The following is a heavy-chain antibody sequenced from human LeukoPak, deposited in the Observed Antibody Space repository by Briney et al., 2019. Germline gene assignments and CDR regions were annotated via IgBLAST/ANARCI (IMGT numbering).Heavy chain of an antibody. CDR1: GYTFTSYG. CDR3: ARDRHPTVRGWFDP. V-gene: IGHV1-18*01. D-gene: IGHD3-10*01. Sequence: ASVKVSCKASGYTFTSYGISWVRRAPGQGLEWMGWISGYNGDTNYAQNVQGRVTMTIDTSTTTAYMELNNLRSDDTAIYYCARDRHPTVRGWFDPWGQGTLVTVSS. J-gene: IGHJ5*02. CDR2: ISGYNGDT.